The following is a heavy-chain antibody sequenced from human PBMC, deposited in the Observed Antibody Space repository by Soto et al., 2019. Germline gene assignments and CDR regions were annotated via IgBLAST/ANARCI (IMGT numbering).Heavy chain of an antibody. Sequence: ASVKVSCKASGYTFTSYGISWVRQAPGQGLEWMGWISAYNGNTNYAQKLQGRVTMTTDTSTSTAYMELRSLRSDDTAVYYCARSEAVLRRQNYYYYFRMDVWGQGTTVTVSS. D-gene: IGHD4-17*01. J-gene: IGHJ6*02. CDR3: ARSEAVLRRQNYYYYFRMDV. CDR2: ISAYNGNT. CDR1: GYTFTSYG. V-gene: IGHV1-18*01.